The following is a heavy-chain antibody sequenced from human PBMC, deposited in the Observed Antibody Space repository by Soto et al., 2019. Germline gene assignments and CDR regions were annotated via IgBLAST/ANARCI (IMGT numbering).Heavy chain of an antibody. CDR3: ARVWGRTPGYFDY. CDR2: IIPIFGTA. CDR1: GGTFSIYS. V-gene: IGHV1-69*13. J-gene: IGHJ4*02. Sequence: ASVKVSCKASGGTFSIYSISWVRQAPGQGLEWMGGIIPIFGTANYAQKFQGRVTITADESTSTAYMELSSLRSEDTAVYYCARVWGRTPGYFDYWGQGTLVPVSS. D-gene: IGHD3-16*01.